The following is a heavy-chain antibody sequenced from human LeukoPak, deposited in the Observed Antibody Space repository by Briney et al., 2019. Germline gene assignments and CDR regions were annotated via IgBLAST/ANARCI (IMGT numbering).Heavy chain of an antibody. CDR2: IKQDGSEK. V-gene: IGHV3-7*01. Sequence: GGSLRLSCAASGFTFSSYWMSWVRQAPGKGLEWVANIKQDGSEKFYMDSVKGRFTISRDNAKNSLYLQMNSLRVEDTAVYYCARYDYYGSGSYYTRYWGQGTLVTVSS. CDR1: GFTFSSYW. J-gene: IGHJ4*02. D-gene: IGHD3-10*01. CDR3: ARYDYYGSGSYYTRY.